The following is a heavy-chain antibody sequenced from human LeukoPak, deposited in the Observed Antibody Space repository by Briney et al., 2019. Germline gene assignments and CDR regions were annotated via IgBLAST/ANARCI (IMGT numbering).Heavy chain of an antibody. CDR1: GGSISSSSYY. J-gene: IGHJ5*02. CDR2: IYYSGST. D-gene: IGHD5-12*01. Sequence: SETLSLTCTVSGGSISSSSYYWGWIRQPPGKGLGWIGSIYYSGSTYYNPSLKSRVTISVDTSKNQFSLKLSSVTAAHTAVDYCARRNIVATHWFAPWGQGTLVTVSA. V-gene: IGHV4-39*01. CDR3: ARRNIVATHWFAP.